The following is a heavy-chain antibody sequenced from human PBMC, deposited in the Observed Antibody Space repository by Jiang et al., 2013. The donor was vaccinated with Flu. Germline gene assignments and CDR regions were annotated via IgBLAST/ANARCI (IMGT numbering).Heavy chain of an antibody. J-gene: IGHJ2*01. V-gene: IGHV4-31*03. D-gene: IGHD2-2*03. CDR1: GGSIRSGNFY. CDR2: LYHGGNT. Sequence: GPGLVKPSQTLSLTCTVSGGSIRSGNFYWAWIRQHPGKGLEWIAYLYHGGNTYYTPSLKSRVIISADTSKNQFSLKMNSVTVADTAVYYCARIRAPPDSGYFRWYFDLWGRGTLVTVSS. CDR3: ARIRAPPDSGYFRWYFDL.